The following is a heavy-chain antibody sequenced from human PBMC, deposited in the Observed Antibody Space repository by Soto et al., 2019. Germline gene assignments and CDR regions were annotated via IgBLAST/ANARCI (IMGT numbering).Heavy chain of an antibody. J-gene: IGHJ6*02. V-gene: IGHV1-2*04. Sequence: QVQLVQSGAEVKKPGASVKVSCKASGYTFTGYYMHWVRQAPGQGLEWMGWINPNSGGTNYAQKFQGWVTMTRDTSISTAYMELSRLRSDDTAVYYGARDGYSGYDSFSYYYGMDVWGQGTTVTVSS. CDR3: ARDGYSGYDSFSYYYGMDV. D-gene: IGHD5-12*01. CDR2: INPNSGGT. CDR1: GYTFTGYY.